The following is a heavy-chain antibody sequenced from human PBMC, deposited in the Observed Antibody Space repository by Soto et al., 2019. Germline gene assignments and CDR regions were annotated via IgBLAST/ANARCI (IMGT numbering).Heavy chain of an antibody. J-gene: IGHJ3*02. CDR3: AREIAVAGSRALDI. V-gene: IGHV4-4*07. CDR1: GGSIGSYY. CDR2: IHTSGSS. Sequence: QVQLQESGPGLVKPSETLSLTCTVSGGSIGSYYWSWIRQPAGKGLEWIGRIHTSGSSNYNPSLKSRVTMSVDTSKNQCSRNLSSVTAADTAVYYCAREIAVAGSRALDIWGQGTMVTVSS. D-gene: IGHD6-19*01.